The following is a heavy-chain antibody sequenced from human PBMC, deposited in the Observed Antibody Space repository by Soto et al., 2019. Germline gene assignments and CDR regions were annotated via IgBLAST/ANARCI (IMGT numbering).Heavy chain of an antibody. D-gene: IGHD2-15*01. CDR3: ARDLGYCSGGSCYAGDDY. J-gene: IGHJ4*02. Sequence: PGGSLRLSCAASGFTFSSYSMNWVRQAPGKGLEWVSSISSSSSYIYYADSVKGRFTISRDNAKNSLYLQMNSLRAEDTAVYYCARDLGYCSGGSCYAGDDYWGQGTLVTVSS. CDR2: ISSSSSYI. V-gene: IGHV3-21*01. CDR1: GFTFSSYS.